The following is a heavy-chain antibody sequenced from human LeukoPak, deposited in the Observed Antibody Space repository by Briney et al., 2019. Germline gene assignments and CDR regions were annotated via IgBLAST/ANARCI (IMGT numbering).Heavy chain of an antibody. CDR2: ITSTSVST. V-gene: IGHV3-21*04. D-gene: IGHD3-3*01. Sequence: KPGGSLRLSCAASAFTFNSYSMSWVRQAPGKGLEWVASITSTSVSTYYADSVKGRFTISRDNAKNSLYLQMNSLRSEDTAVYYCARATKYDFWSGYYTGGFFRYYYYYMDVWGKGTTVTISS. CDR1: AFTFNSYS. CDR3: ARATKYDFWSGYYTGGFFRYYYYYMDV. J-gene: IGHJ6*03.